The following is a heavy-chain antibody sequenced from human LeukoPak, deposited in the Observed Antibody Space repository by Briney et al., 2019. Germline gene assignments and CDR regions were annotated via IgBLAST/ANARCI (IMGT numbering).Heavy chain of an antibody. D-gene: IGHD2-21*02. V-gene: IGHV4-30-4*08. CDR2: IYYSGST. J-gene: IGHJ3*02. CDR3: ARSMVVTAFDI. Sequence: SETLSLTCTVSGGSISSGDYYWSWVRQPPGKGLEWIGYIYYSGSTYCNPSLKSRVTISVDTSKNQFSLKLSSVTAADTAVYYCARSMVVTAFDIWGQGTMVTVSS. CDR1: GGSISSGDYY.